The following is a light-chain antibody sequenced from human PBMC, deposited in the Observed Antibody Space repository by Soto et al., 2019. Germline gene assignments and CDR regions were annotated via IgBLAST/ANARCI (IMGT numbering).Light chain of an antibody. CDR2: DAS. Sequence: DIQMTQSPSSLSASVGDRITITCQASQDISNNLNWYQQKPGKAPKLLIFDASTLETGVPSRFSGSGSGTHFTFTISSLQPEDIATYYCQQYDNLPYTFGQGTKLEIK. J-gene: IGKJ2*01. CDR1: QDISNN. V-gene: IGKV1-33*01. CDR3: QQYDNLPYT.